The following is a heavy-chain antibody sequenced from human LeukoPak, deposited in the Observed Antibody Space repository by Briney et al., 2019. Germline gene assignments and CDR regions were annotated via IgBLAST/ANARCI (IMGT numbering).Heavy chain of an antibody. CDR2: IIPIFGTA. CDR1: GGTFSSYA. CDR3: ARVLRLQYWYFDL. J-gene: IGHJ2*01. Sequence: ASVKVSCKASGGTFSSYAISWVRQAPGQGLEWMGGIIPIFGTANYAQKFQGRVTITADESTITAYMELSSLRSEDTAVYYCARVLRLQYWYFDLWGRGTLVTVSS. V-gene: IGHV1-69*13. D-gene: IGHD5-18*01.